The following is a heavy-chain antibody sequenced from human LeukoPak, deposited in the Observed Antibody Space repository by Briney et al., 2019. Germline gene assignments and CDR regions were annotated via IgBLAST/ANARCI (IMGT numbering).Heavy chain of an antibody. V-gene: IGHV3-23*01. J-gene: IGHJ4*02. CDR1: GFTFSSYA. CDR3: AKDHANQLGIPDY. D-gene: IGHD7-27*01. Sequence: GGSLRLSCAASGFTFSSYAVSWVRQAPGKGLDWVSGISGSGGSTYYADFVKGRFTISRDNSKNTLYLQMNSLRAEDTAVYYCAKDHANQLGIPDYWGQGTQVTVSS. CDR2: ISGSGGST.